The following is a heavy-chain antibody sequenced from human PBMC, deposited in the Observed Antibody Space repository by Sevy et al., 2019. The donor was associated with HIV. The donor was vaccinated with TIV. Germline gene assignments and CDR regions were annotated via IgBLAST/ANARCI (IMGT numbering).Heavy chain of an antibody. CDR1: GFTVSNKF. Sequence: GGSLRLSCAASGFTVSNKFMNWVRQAPGKGLEWVSVIYSDGNTYYADSVKGRFTISRDNSKNTVHLQMNSLRTEDTAAYYCAKGLILELSWYGMDVWGQGTTVTVSS. CDR2: IYSDGNT. D-gene: IGHD3-3*01. V-gene: IGHV3-53*01. CDR3: AKGLILELSWYGMDV. J-gene: IGHJ6*02.